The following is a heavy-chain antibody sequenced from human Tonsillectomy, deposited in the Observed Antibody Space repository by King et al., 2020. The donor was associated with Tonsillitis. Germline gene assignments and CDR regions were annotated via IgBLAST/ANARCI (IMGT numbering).Heavy chain of an antibody. Sequence: VQLQESGPGLVKPSETLSLTCTVSGGCISSSSYFWAWIRQPPGKGLEWIGSISYSGSTNYNPSLNSRVTISVGTSKNQFSLKLSSVTAADTAVYYCARRFTGSTYSFTFDIWGQGTMVTVSS. CDR3: ARRFTGSTYSFTFDI. CDR1: GGCISSSSYF. D-gene: IGHD5-18*01. J-gene: IGHJ3*02. CDR2: ISYSGST. V-gene: IGHV4-39*01.